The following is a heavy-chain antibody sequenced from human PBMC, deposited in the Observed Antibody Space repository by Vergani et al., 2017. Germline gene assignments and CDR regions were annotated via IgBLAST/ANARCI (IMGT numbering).Heavy chain of an antibody. CDR3: ARDRGYSYGPYYYYGMDV. V-gene: IGHV3-21*01. Sequence: EVQLVESGGGLVKPGGSLRLSCAASGFTFSSYSMNWVRQAPGKGLEWVSSISSSSSYIYYADSVKGRFTISRDNAKSSLYLQMNSLRAEDTAVYYCARDRGYSYGPYYYYGMDVWGQGTTVTVSS. CDR2: ISSSSSYI. D-gene: IGHD5-18*01. CDR1: GFTFSSYS. J-gene: IGHJ6*02.